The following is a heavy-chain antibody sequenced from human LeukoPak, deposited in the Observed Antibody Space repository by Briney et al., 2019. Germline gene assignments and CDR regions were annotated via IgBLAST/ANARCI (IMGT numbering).Heavy chain of an antibody. V-gene: IGHV4-59*08. CDR3: ARSGYSYGYAFDI. CDR2: IYYSGST. CDR1: GGSISSYY. J-gene: IGHJ3*02. D-gene: IGHD5-18*01. Sequence: PSETLSLTCTVSGGSISSYYWSWIRQPPGKGLEWIGYIYYSGSTNYNPSLKSRVTMSVDTSKNQFSLKLSSVTAADTAVYYCARSGYSYGYAFDIWGQGTMVTVSS.